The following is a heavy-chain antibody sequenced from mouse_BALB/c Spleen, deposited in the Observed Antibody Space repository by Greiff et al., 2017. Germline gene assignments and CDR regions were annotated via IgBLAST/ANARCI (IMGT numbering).Heavy chain of an antibody. J-gene: IGHJ3*01. CDR1: GFTFSSYG. Sequence: EVKLVESGGDLVKPGGSLKLSCAASGFTFSSYGMSWVRQTPDKRLEWVATISSGGSYTYYPDSVKGRFTISRDNAKNTLYLQMSSLKSEDTAMYYCARHEDYYGSSSFAYWGQETLVTVSA. V-gene: IGHV5-6*01. D-gene: IGHD1-1*01. CDR2: ISSGGSYT. CDR3: ARHEDYYGSSSFAY.